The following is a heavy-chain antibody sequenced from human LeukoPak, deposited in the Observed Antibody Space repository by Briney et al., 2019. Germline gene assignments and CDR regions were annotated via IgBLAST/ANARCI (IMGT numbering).Heavy chain of an antibody. CDR2: INHSGST. D-gene: IGHD4-17*01. CDR1: GGSFSGYY. Sequence: SETLSLTCAVYGGSFSGYYWSWMRQPPGKGLEWIGEINHSGSTNYNPSLKSRVTISVDTSKNQFSLKLSSVTAPDTAVYYPARVPLAVTSPRPFDYWGQGTLVTVFS. CDR3: ARVPLAVTSPRPFDY. V-gene: IGHV4-34*01. J-gene: IGHJ4*02.